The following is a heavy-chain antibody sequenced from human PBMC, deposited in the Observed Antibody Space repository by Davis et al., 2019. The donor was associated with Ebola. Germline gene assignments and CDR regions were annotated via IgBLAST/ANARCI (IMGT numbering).Heavy chain of an antibody. J-gene: IGHJ4*02. CDR2: INHSGST. CDR3: ARHGSGRTLVY. D-gene: IGHD2-15*01. Sequence: MPSETLSLTCAVYGGSFSGYYWSWIRQPPGKGLEWIGEINHSGSTNYNPSLKSRVTISVDTSKNQFSLKLSSVTAADTAVYYCARHGSGRTLVYWGQGTLVTVSS. V-gene: IGHV4-34*01. CDR1: GGSFSGYY.